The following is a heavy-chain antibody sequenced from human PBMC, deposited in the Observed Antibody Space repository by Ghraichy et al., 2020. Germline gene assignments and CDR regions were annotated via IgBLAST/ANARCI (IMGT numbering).Heavy chain of an antibody. CDR1: GFTFSSYA. CDR3: AKVHGHSSDYYPVYYFDS. J-gene: IGHJ4*02. CDR2: MSSRGDRT. D-gene: IGHD3-22*01. Sequence: GGSLRLSCAASGFTFSSYAMSWVRQTPGKGLEWVSGMSSRGDRTYYAESVKGRFTVSRDNSNNTLYLQMNGLRAEDAAIYYCAKVHGHSSDYYPVYYFDSWGQGTLVTVSS. V-gene: IGHV3-23*01.